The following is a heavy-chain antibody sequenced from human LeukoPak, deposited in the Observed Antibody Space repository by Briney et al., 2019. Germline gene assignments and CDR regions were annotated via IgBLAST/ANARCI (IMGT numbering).Heavy chain of an antibody. CDR2: VFYSGSA. CDR1: GGSISSSSYY. D-gene: IGHD3-3*02. J-gene: IGHJ5*02. Sequence: SETLSLTCTVSGGSISSSSYYWGWIRQPPGKGLEWIGSVFYSGSAYYNPSLRSRVTISVDTSKSQFSLKLSSVTAADTAVYYCARPIASTGRGFDPWGQRTLVTVSS. V-gene: IGHV4-39*01. CDR3: ARPIASTGRGFDP.